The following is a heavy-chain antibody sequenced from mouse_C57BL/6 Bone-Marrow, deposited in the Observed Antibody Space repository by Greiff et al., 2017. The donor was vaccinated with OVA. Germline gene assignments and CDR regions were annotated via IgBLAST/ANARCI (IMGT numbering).Heavy chain of an antibody. CDR2: IYPRSGNT. CDR1: GYTFTSYG. Sequence: VKLQESGAELARPGASVKLSCKASGYTFTSYGISWVKQRTGQGLEWIGEIYPRSGNTYYNEKFKGKATLTADKSSSTAYMELRSLTSEDSAVYFCARSMRRYFDVWGTGTTGTVSS. J-gene: IGHJ1*03. D-gene: IGHD2-3*01. CDR3: ARSMRRYFDV. V-gene: IGHV1-81*01.